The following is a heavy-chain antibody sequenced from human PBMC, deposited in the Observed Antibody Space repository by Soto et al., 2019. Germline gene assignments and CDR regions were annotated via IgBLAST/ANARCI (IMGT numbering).Heavy chain of an antibody. Sequence: QVQLVQSGAEVKKPGSSVKVSCKASGGTFSSYAISWVRQAPGQGLEWMGGIIPIFGTANYAQKFQGRVTITADESTSTAYMELRSLRSEDTAVYYCARGHYYDSSGYYFALYYGMDVWGQGTTVTVSS. CDR1: GGTFSSYA. V-gene: IGHV1-69*12. CDR3: ARGHYYDSSGYYFALYYGMDV. J-gene: IGHJ6*02. CDR2: IIPIFGTA. D-gene: IGHD3-22*01.